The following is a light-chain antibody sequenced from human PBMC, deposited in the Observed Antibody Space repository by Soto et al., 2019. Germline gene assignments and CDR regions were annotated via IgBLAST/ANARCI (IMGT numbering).Light chain of an antibody. CDR1: SSNIGSNY. Sequence: QSVVTQPPSASGTPGQKVTITCTGSSSNIGSNYVYWYQHLPGTAPKLLIFSDNERPSGVPERFSGSKSGTSASLAISGLRSEDEADYDCSTWDASLSGYVFGTGTKLTVL. CDR2: SDN. CDR3: STWDASLSGYV. V-gene: IGLV1-47*02. J-gene: IGLJ1*01.